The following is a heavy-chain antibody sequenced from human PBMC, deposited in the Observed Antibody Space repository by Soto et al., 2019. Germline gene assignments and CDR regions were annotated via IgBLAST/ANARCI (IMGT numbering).Heavy chain of an antibody. CDR3: AKDHDSSGYYYRPGAFDI. CDR1: GFTFSSYA. Sequence: GGSLRLSCAASGFTFSSYAMSWVRQAPGKGLEWVSAISGSGGSTYYADSVKGRFTISRDNSKNTLYLQMNSLRAEDTAVYYCAKDHDSSGYYYRPGAFDIWGQGTTVTVSS. D-gene: IGHD3-22*01. V-gene: IGHV3-23*01. J-gene: IGHJ3*02. CDR2: ISGSGGST.